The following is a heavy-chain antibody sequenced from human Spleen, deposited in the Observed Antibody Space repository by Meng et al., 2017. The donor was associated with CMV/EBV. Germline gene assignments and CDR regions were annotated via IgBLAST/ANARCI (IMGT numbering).Heavy chain of an antibody. J-gene: IGHJ4*02. V-gene: IGHV4-39*07. CDR1: GGSVSSGSYY. CDR3: ARSGDRIAAARPPNYYFDY. Sequence: SETLSLTCTVSGGSVSSGSYYWSWIRQPPGKGLEWIGEINHSGSTNYNPSLKSRVTISVDTSKNQFSLKLSSVTAADTAVYYCARSGDRIAAARPPNYYFDYWGQGTLVTVSS. D-gene: IGHD6-13*01. CDR2: INHSGST.